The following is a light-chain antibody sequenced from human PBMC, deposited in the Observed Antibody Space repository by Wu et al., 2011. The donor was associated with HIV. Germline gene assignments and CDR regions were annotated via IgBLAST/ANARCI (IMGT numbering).Light chain of an antibody. V-gene: IGKV3-20*01. CDR2: GAS. J-gene: IGKJ2*01. Sequence: DSVLTQSPGTLSLSPGERATPSCRASQRMSSSYIAWYQQKPGQAPRLLIYGASTRAADIPDRFSGSGSGTDFSLTISRLEPEDSAVYYCHQYGSGYLYKFGQGTKLEIK. CDR3: HQYGSGYLYK. CDR1: QRMSSSY.